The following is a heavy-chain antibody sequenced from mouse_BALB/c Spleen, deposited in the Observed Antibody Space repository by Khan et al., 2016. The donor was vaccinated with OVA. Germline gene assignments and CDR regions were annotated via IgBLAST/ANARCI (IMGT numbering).Heavy chain of an antibody. J-gene: IGHJ3*01. CDR2: ISSGGSYT. V-gene: IGHV5-6*01. CDR1: GFTFSTYG. CDR3: ARLAYYYDSGGFAY. D-gene: IGHD1-1*01. Sequence: EVELVESGGDLVKPEGSLKLSCAASGFTFSTYGMSWVRQTPDKRLEWVATISSGGSYTYYPDSVQGRFTISRDNVKNILYLQMSSLKSEDTAMFYCARLAYYYDSGGFAYWGQGTLVTVSA.